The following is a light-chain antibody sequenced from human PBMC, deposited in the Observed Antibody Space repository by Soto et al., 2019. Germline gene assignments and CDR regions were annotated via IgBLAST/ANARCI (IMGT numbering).Light chain of an antibody. Sequence: QAVVTQPPSVSGAPGQWLTIPCTGSSSNIGAGYDVHWYQQHPGTAPKLLIYGNSNRPSGVPDRFSGSTSGTSASLAITGLQAEDEADYYCQSYDSSLSGSGVFGGGTKVTVL. CDR1: SSNIGAGYD. V-gene: IGLV1-40*01. CDR2: GNS. J-gene: IGLJ2*01. CDR3: QSYDSSLSGSGV.